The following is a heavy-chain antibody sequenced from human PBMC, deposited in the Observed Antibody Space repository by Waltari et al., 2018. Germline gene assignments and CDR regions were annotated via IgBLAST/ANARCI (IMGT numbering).Heavy chain of an antibody. J-gene: IGHJ4*02. CDR3: ARDLSYCSGGSCYPH. D-gene: IGHD2-15*01. CDR1: GGTFSSYA. Sequence: QVQLVQSGAEVKKPGSSVKVSCKASGGTFSSYAISWVRQAPGQGLEGMGGTIPVFGTANYEQKFQGRVTITADESTSTAYMELSSLRSEDTAVYYCARDLSYCSGGSCYPHWGQGTLVTVSS. V-gene: IGHV1-69*13. CDR2: TIPVFGTA.